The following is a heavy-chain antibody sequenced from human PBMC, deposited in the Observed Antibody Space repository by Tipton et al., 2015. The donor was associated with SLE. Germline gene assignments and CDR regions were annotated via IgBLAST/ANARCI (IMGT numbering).Heavy chain of an antibody. J-gene: IGHJ4*01. CDR1: GGTSRDYF. V-gene: IGHV4-34*01. Sequence: TLSLTCAVYGGTSRDYFWSWICQPPGKGLEWIGEVSHRGTTNYNPSLDSRVTISLDRFNNQFTLKMTSVTAADTAVYYCARGAKDRITLVRVRPYYFDYWGQGSLVTVSS. CDR3: ARGAKDRITLVRVRPYYFDY. CDR2: VSHRGTT. D-gene: IGHD3-10*01.